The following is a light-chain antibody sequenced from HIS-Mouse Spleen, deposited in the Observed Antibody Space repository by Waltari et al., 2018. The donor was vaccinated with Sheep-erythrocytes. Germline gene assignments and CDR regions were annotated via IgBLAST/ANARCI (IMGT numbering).Light chain of an antibody. CDR1: SSDVGGYNY. CDR2: DFS. J-gene: IGLJ2*01. CDR3: CSYAGSYTVV. V-gene: IGLV2-11*01. Sequence: QSALTQPRSVSGSPGQSVTISCTGTSSDVGGYNYVSWYQQHTGKAPKLMIYDFSKRPSGVPDRFSGSKSGNTASLTISGLQAEDDADYYCCSYAGSYTVVFGGGTKLTVL.